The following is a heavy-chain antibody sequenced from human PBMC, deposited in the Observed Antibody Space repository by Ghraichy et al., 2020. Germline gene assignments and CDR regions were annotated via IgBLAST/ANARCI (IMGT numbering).Heavy chain of an antibody. J-gene: IGHJ4*02. CDR3: ATGDDSSGSSFDY. CDR1: GYTLTELS. V-gene: IGHV1-24*01. Sequence: AAVKVSCKVSGYTLTELSMHWVRQAPGKGLEWMGGFDPEDGETIYAQKFQGRVTMTEDTSTDTAYMELSSLRSEDTAVYYCATGDDSSGSSFDYWGQGTLVTVSS. CDR2: FDPEDGET. D-gene: IGHD3-22*01.